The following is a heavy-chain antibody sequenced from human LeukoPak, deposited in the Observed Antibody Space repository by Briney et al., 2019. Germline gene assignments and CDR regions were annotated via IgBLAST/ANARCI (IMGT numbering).Heavy chain of an antibody. D-gene: IGHD3-22*01. J-gene: IGHJ1*01. CDR1: GYTFTSYY. V-gene: IGHV1-2*02. Sequence: ASVKVSCKASGYTFTSYYMHWVRQAPGQGLEWMGWINPDSGGTNFAQTFQGRVTMTRDTSISTAYMELSSLRSDDTAVYYCARGNYDSSDFEYLQHWGQGTLVTVSS. CDR3: ARGNYDSSDFEYLQH. CDR2: INPDSGGT.